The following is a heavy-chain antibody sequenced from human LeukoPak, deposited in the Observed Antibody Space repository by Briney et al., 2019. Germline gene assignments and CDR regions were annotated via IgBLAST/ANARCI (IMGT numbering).Heavy chain of an antibody. J-gene: IGHJ4*02. CDR1: GGSISSGGYY. V-gene: IGHV3-11*04. CDR3: TGSPQQWLKESPFDS. Sequence: LSLTCTVSGGSISSGGYYWSWIRQHPGKGLEWVSYITSSGFSISYADSVKGRFTISRDNANNSLYLQMNSLRAEDTAVYYCTGSPQQWLKESPFDSWGQGALVTVSS. CDR2: ITSSGFSI. D-gene: IGHD6-19*01.